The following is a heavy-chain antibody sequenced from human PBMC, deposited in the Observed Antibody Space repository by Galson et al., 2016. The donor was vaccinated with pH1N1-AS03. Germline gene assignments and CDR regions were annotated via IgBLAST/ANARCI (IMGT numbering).Heavy chain of an antibody. Sequence: SLRLSCAASGFTFGAFWMSWVRQAPGKGLEWVANIKEDGNDQHYVASVKGRFTISRNNAKKSLFLQMKSLTADDTAVYYCARTRGVLQSSGEMLSYFDYWGLGSLVTVSS. CDR2: IKEDGNDQ. V-gene: IGHV3-7*01. J-gene: IGHJ4*02. D-gene: IGHD3-10*01. CDR1: GFTFGAFW. CDR3: ARTRGVLQSSGEMLSYFDY.